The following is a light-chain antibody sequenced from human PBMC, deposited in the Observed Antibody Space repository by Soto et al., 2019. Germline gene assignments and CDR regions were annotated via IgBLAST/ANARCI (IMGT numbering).Light chain of an antibody. CDR2: SNN. J-gene: IGLJ1*01. V-gene: IGLV1-47*02. Sequence: QSALTQPPSASGTPAQRVTISCSGSSSNIGSNYVYWYQQLPGTAPKLLIYSNNQRPSGVPDRFSGSESGTSASLAISGLRSEDEADYYCAAWDDSLSGYVFGTGTKVTVL. CDR3: AAWDDSLSGYV. CDR1: SSNIGSNY.